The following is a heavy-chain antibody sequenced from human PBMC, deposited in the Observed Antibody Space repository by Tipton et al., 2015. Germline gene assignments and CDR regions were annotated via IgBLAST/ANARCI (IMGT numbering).Heavy chain of an antibody. V-gene: IGHV4-59*01. D-gene: IGHD2-21*02. Sequence: GLVKPSETLSLTCTVSGGSITTYYWTWIRQPPGKGLEWIGYISYSGTTNYNPSLNNRVTISADTSRNQFSLRLTSVTTADTAVYYCASPSLPHDRGDYYFQSWGQGTLVTVSS. J-gene: IGHJ4*02. CDR1: GGSITTYY. CDR2: ISYSGTT. CDR3: ASPSLPHDRGDYYFQS.